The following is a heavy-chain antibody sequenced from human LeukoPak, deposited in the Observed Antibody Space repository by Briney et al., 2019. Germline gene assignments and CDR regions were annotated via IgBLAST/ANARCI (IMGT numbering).Heavy chain of an antibody. D-gene: IGHD3-3*01. V-gene: IGHV6-1*01. CDR3: ARGGIFGVVKKIKNYFDY. Sequence: SQTLSLTCAISGDSVSSNSAAWNWIRQSPSRGLEWLGRTYYRSKWYNDYAVSVKSRITINPDTSKNQFSLQLNSVTPEDTAVYYCARGGIFGVVKKIKNYFDYWGQGTLVTVSS. CDR1: GDSVSSNSAA. CDR2: TYYRSKWYN. J-gene: IGHJ4*02.